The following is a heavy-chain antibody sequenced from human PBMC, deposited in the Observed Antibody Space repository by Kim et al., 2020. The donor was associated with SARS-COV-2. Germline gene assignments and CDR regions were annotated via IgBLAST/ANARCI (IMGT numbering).Heavy chain of an antibody. J-gene: IGHJ4*02. CDR3: ARAGYSSSWHLDY. V-gene: IGHV1-18*01. Sequence: YAQKLQGRITMTTDNSTSTAYMELRSLRSDDTAVYYCARAGYSSSWHLDYWGQGTQVTVSS. D-gene: IGHD6-13*01.